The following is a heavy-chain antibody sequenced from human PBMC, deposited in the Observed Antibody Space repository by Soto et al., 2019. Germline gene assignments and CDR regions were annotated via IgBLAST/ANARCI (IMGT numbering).Heavy chain of an antibody. CDR1: GFTFSSYA. D-gene: IGHD3-10*01. CDR3: AKGLITMVRGEVEGYYYYYYMDV. V-gene: IGHV3-23*01. CDR2: ISGSGGST. Sequence: QPGGSLRLSCAASGFTFSSYAMSWVRQAPGKGLEWVSAISGSGGSTYYADSVKGRFTISRDNSKNTLYLQMNSLRAEDTAVYYCAKGLITMVRGEVEGYYYYYYMDVWGKGTTVTVSS. J-gene: IGHJ6*03.